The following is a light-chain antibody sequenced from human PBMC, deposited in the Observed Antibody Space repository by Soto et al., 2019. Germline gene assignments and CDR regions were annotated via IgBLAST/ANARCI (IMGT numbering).Light chain of an antibody. V-gene: IGKV3-11*01. CDR2: DAS. CDR1: QSISNF. J-gene: IGKJ4*01. Sequence: EIVLTQSPATLSLSPGDSATLSCRASQSISNFLAWYQQKPGQAPRLLIYDASHRVTGVPGRFSGSGSGTDFTLTISCLEPDDFAVYHCQQRTTGTFGGGTKV. CDR3: QQRTTGT.